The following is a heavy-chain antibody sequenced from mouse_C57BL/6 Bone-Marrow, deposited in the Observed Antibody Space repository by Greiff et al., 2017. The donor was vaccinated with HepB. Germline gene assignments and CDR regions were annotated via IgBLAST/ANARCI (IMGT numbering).Heavy chain of an antibody. CDR2: IWSGGST. D-gene: IGHD1-1*01. CDR3: ARRGVVDYAMDY. V-gene: IGHV2-2*01. J-gene: IGHJ4*01. CDR1: GFSLTSYG. Sequence: VMLVESGPGLVQPSQSLSITCPVSGFSLTSYGVHWVRQSPGKGLEWLGVIWSGGSTDYNAAFISRLSISKDNSKSQVFFKMNSLQADDTAIYYCARRGVVDYAMDYWGQGTSVTVSS.